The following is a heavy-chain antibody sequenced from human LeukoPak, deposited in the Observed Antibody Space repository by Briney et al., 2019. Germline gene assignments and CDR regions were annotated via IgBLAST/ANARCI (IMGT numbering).Heavy chain of an antibody. CDR1: GYTFTGYY. D-gene: IGHD6-19*01. Sequence: ASVKVSCKASGYTFTGYYMHWVRQAPGQGLEWMGWINPNSGGTNYAQKFQGRVTMTRDTSISTAYMELSRLRSDDTAVYYCASSGYSSGWWAVGYYYSGMDVWGQGTTVTVSS. V-gene: IGHV1-2*02. CDR3: ASSGYSSGWWAVGYYYSGMDV. J-gene: IGHJ6*02. CDR2: INPNSGGT.